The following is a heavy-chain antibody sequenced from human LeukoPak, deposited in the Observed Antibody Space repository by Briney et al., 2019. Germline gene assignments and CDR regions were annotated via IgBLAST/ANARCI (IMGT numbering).Heavy chain of an antibody. Sequence: SETLSLTCTVSGGSISSYYWSWIRQPPGKGLEWIGYIYTSGSTNYNPSLKSRVTISVDTSKTQFSLKLSSVTAADTAVYYCARQRNNFWSGYGAAWFDPWGQGTLVTVSS. D-gene: IGHD3-3*01. CDR1: GGSISSYY. J-gene: IGHJ5*02. V-gene: IGHV4-4*09. CDR2: IYTSGST. CDR3: ARQRNNFWSGYGAAWFDP.